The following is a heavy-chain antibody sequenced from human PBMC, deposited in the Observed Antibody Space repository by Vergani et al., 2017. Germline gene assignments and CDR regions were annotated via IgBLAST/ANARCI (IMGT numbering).Heavy chain of an antibody. CDR3: AVSSGVIGGGGGDDFDI. D-gene: IGHD2/OR15-2a*01. V-gene: IGHV4-30-4*01. CDR2: EYHSGST. Sequence: QVQLQESGPGQVKPSQTLSLTCTVSGGSISRGNHYWSWIRQPPGKGLEWIGYEYHSGSTYSNPSLRSRVTISVDTSKNQFFLKLNSLTAADTAVDYCAVSSGVIGGGGGDDFDIWGQGTEVTVSS. J-gene: IGHJ3*02. CDR1: GGSISRGNHY.